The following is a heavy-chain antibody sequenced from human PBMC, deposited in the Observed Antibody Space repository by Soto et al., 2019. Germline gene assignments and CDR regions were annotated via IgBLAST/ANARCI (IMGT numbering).Heavy chain of an antibody. CDR3: AGGGQQPSLDV. Sequence: QVQLVQSGAEVKKPGASVKVSCKASGYTFTSYGISWVRQAPGQGLEWMGWISAYNGNTNYAQKLQGRVTMTTDTSPRTAYMGPGSLGLDDTAVDYCAGGGQQPSLDVWGKGTTVTVSS. D-gene: IGHD6-13*01. CDR1: GYTFTSYG. CDR2: ISAYNGNT. V-gene: IGHV1-18*01. J-gene: IGHJ6*04.